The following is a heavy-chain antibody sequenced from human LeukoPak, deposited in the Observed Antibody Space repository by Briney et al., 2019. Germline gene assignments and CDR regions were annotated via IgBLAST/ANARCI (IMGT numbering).Heavy chain of an antibody. J-gene: IGHJ6*02. CDR2: ISSSSSYI. CDR3: ARDDSSGWYGSYYYCMDV. V-gene: IGHV3-21*01. CDR1: GFTFSSYS. D-gene: IGHD6-19*01. Sequence: GGSLRLSCAASGFTFSSYSMNWVRQAPGKGLEWVSSISSSSSYIYYADSVKGRFTISRDNAKNSLYLQMNSLRAEDTAVYYCARDDSSGWYGSYYYCMDVWGQGTTVTVSS.